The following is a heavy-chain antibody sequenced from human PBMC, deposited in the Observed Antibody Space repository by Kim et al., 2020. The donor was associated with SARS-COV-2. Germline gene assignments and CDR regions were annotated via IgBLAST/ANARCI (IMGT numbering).Heavy chain of an antibody. V-gene: IGHV3-48*02. CDR2: ISSSSSTI. CDR1: GFTFSTYS. CDR3: ARDRPHNDDVCGSNRGSAYFDY. J-gene: IGHJ4*02. Sequence: GGSLRLSCAASGFTFSTYSMNWVRQAPGKGLEWVSYISSSSSTIYYADAVNGRFTISRDNARNLLDLQMNSLRDEDTAVYYCARDRPHNDDVCGSNRGSAYFDYWGQGTLVTVSS. D-gene: IGHD3-16*01.